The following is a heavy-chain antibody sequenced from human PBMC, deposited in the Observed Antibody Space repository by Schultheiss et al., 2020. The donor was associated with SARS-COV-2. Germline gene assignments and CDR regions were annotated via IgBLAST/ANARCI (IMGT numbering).Heavy chain of an antibody. CDR3: ARGSYYYDSSGYHYWYFDL. D-gene: IGHD3-22*01. V-gene: IGHV4-4*02. CDR1: GGSISSSNW. Sequence: TLSLTCAVSGGSISSSNWWSWVRQPPGKGLEWIGSIYYSGSTNYNPSLKSRVTMSVDTSKNQFSLKLSSVTAADTAVYYCARGSYYYDSSGYHYWYFDLWGRGTLVTVSS. J-gene: IGHJ2*01. CDR2: IYYSGST.